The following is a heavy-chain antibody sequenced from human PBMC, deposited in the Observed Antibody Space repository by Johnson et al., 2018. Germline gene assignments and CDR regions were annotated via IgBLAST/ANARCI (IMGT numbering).Heavy chain of an antibody. D-gene: IGHD2-15*01. CDR1: GFTFSSYA. J-gene: IGHJ6*02. CDR2: ISYDGSNK. Sequence: VQLVESGGGVVQPGRSLRLSCAASGFTFSSYAMHWVRQAPGKGLEWVAVISYDGSNKHYVDSVKGRFTISRDNSKNTRYLQMNSLRAEDTAVYYCAKGLHYYSYGMDVWGQGTTVTVSS. CDR3: AKGLHYYSYGMDV. V-gene: IGHV3-30*04.